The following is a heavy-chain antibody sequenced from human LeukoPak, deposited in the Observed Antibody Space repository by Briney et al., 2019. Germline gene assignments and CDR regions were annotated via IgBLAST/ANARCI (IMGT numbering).Heavy chain of an antibody. D-gene: IGHD3-9*01. J-gene: IGHJ6*02. Sequence: ASVKVSRKASGYTFTSYGISWVRQAPGQGLEWMGWISAYNGNTNYAQKLQGRVTMTTDTSTSTAYMELRSLRSDDTAVYYCARDVETGSCYYYGMDVWGQGTTVTVSS. CDR1: GYTFTSYG. CDR2: ISAYNGNT. CDR3: ARDVETGSCYYYGMDV. V-gene: IGHV1-18*01.